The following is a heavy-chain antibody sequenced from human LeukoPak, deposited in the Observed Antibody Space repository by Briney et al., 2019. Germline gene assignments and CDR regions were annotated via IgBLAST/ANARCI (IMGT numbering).Heavy chain of an antibody. CDR2: IYSGGST. V-gene: IGHV3-66*01. J-gene: IGHJ4*02. CDR3: AKGGSYHYFDY. Sequence: GGSLRLSCAASGFTVSSNYMSWVRQAPGKGLEWVSVIYSGGSTYYADSVKGRFTISRDNSKNTLYLQMNSPRAEDTAVYYCAKGGSYHYFDYWGQGTLVTVSS. CDR1: GFTVSSNY. D-gene: IGHD1-26*01.